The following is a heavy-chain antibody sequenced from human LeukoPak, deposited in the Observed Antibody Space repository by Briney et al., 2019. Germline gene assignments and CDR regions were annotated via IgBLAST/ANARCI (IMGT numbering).Heavy chain of an antibody. CDR3: AKSDWFDP. Sequence: GGSLRLSCETSGFTLKNYWMSWLRRAPGKGLEWVSRSKYDGSTAMYAESVKGRFTISRDNARGTLNLQMNSLRVDDTAVYYCAKSDWFDPCGRGILVTVSS. V-gene: IGHV3-74*03. J-gene: IGHJ5*02. CDR2: SKYDGSTA. CDR1: GFTLKNYW.